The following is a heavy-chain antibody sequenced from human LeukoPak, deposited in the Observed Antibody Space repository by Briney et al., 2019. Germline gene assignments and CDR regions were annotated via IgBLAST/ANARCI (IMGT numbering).Heavy chain of an antibody. CDR2: ISSSGSTI. Sequence: GGSLRLSCAASGFTFSDYYMSWIRQAPGKGLEWVSYISSSGSTIYYADSVKGRFTISRDNAKNSLYLQMNSLRAEDTAVYYCAREFWGVTGTGKYYYYGMDVWGQGTTVTVSS. CDR1: GFTFSDYY. V-gene: IGHV3-11*01. D-gene: IGHD3-16*01. J-gene: IGHJ6*02. CDR3: AREFWGVTGTGKYYYYGMDV.